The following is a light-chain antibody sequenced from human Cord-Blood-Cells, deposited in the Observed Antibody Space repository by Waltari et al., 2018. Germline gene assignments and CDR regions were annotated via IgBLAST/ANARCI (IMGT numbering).Light chain of an antibody. Sequence: DIVMTQSPDSLAVSLGERATINCKSSQSVLYSSNNKNYLALYQQKPGQPPKLLIYWASTLESGVPDRFSGSGSGTDFTLTISSLQAEDVAVYYCQQYYSTPLTFGQGTKVEIK. CDR1: QSVLYSSNNKNY. CDR2: WAS. J-gene: IGKJ1*01. CDR3: QQYYSTPLT. V-gene: IGKV4-1*01.